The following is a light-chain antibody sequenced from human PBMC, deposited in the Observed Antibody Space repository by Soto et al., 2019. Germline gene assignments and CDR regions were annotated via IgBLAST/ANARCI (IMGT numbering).Light chain of an antibody. CDR2: KAS. CDR3: QHYNSYSEA. J-gene: IGKJ1*01. V-gene: IGKV1-5*03. CDR1: QTISSW. Sequence: EIHVTQSPSTLSVSVLDRFTITCRASQTISSWLAWYQQKPGKAPKLLIYKASTLKSGVPSRFSGSGSGTEFTLTISSLQPDDFATYYCQHYNSYSEAFGQGTKVDIK.